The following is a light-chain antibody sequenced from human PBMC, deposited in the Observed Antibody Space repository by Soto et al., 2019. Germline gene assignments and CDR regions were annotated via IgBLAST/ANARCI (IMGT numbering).Light chain of an antibody. CDR3: QQSYSSPGT. CDR1: LTIDKY. Sequence: IQMTQSPSSLCASVGDRVTMTCRASLTIDKYLNWYQHIPGRAPKLLIYGASSLQSGVPTRFSGSGGGTYFTLTISSLQHEDFATYYCQQSYSSPGTFGRGTRVE. J-gene: IGKJ1*01. CDR2: GAS. V-gene: IGKV1-39*01.